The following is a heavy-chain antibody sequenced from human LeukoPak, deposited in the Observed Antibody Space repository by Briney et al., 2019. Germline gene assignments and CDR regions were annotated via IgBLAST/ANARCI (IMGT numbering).Heavy chain of an antibody. V-gene: IGHV4-61*08. J-gene: IGHJ6*02. Sequence: SQTLSLTCTVSGGSVSSTAYYWNWIRRPPGKGLEWIGYIYYNGNTNYSPSLKSRVTMSVDTSKNLFSLKVSSVTAADTAVYYCARGRSNYYGMDVWGQGTTVTVSS. D-gene: IGHD1-26*01. CDR1: GGSVSSTAYY. CDR3: ARGRSNYYGMDV. CDR2: IYYNGNT.